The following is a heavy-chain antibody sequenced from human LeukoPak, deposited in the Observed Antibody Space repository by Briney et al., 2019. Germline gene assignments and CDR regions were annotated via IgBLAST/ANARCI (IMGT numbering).Heavy chain of an antibody. V-gene: IGHV3-48*03. CDR3: ARDQYDYVWGSYRFDY. D-gene: IGHD3-16*02. CDR2: ISSSGSTI. CDR1: GFTLSSYE. Sequence: PGGSLRLSCAASGFTLSSYEMTWVRQAPGKGLEWVSYISSSGSTIYYADSVKGRFTISRDNAKNSLYLQMNSLRAEDTAVYYCARDQYDYVWGSYRFDYWGQGTLVTVSS. J-gene: IGHJ4*02.